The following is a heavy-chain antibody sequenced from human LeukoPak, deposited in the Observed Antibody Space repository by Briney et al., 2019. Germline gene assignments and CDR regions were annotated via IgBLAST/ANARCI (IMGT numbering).Heavy chain of an antibody. D-gene: IGHD5-18*01. CDR3: ARVGYSYGYSQYYFDY. CDR1: GGSISSSSYY. V-gene: IGHV4-39*07. Sequence: PWETLSLTCTVSGGSISSSSYYWGWIRQPPGKGLEWIGSIYYSGSTYYNPSLKSRVTISVDTSKNQFSLKLSSVTAADTAVYYCARVGYSYGYSQYYFDYWGQGTLVTVSS. CDR2: IYYSGST. J-gene: IGHJ4*02.